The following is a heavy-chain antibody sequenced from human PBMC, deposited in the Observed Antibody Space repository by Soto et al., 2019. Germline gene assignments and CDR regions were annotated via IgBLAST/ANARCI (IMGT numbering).Heavy chain of an antibody. CDR2: ISSRSTNI. J-gene: IGHJ4*02. D-gene: IGHD6-19*01. V-gene: IGHV3-21*06. CDR3: AKFTEPGYSSIWYYFEY. CDR1: GFTFSGYS. Sequence: GSLRPSCVGSGFTFSGYSMAWVRQAPGRGLEWGASISSRSTNIDYADSVKGRFTISRDNAKNLVSLQISRLRGEDTALYYCAKFTEPGYSSIWYYFEYWGQGTPVTVSS.